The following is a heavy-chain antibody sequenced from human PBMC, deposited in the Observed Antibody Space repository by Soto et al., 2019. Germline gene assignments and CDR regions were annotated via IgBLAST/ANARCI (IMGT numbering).Heavy chain of an antibody. Sequence: GGSLRLSCAASGFIFSNYEVDWVRQVPGKGLEWISYISDRGTTIYYAASVKGRFTISRDGARNSLYLQMNNLRDEDTAVYFCVKEYCTGGACFDAFDLWGQGTLVTVSS. V-gene: IGHV3-48*03. J-gene: IGHJ3*01. CDR1: GFIFSNYE. D-gene: IGHD2-8*02. CDR3: VKEYCTGGACFDAFDL. CDR2: ISDRGTTI.